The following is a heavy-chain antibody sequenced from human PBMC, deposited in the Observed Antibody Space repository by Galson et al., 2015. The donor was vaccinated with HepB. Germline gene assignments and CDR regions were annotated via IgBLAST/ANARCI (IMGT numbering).Heavy chain of an antibody. CDR1: GYTFTSYA. J-gene: IGHJ6*03. Sequence: SVKVSCKASGYTFTSYAMHWVRQAPGQRLEWMGWINAGNGNTKYSQKFQGRVTITRDTSASTAYMELSSLRSEDTAVYYCARVGRGEVRGVYWYYYYMDVWGKGTTVTVSS. CDR3: ARVGRGEVRGVYWYYYYMDV. CDR2: INAGNGNT. D-gene: IGHD3-10*01. V-gene: IGHV1-3*01.